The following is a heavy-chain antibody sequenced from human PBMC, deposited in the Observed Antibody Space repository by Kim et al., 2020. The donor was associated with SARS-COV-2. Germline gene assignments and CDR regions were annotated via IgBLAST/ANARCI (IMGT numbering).Heavy chain of an antibody. Sequence: GGSLRLSCAASGFTFSLYAMHWVRQAPGKGLEWVSVISYDGSEKDYADSVKGRFTISRDNSRSTLYLQMNSLRVEDTAVYYCTRFRVVGARTAFDYWGQGILVTVSS. J-gene: IGHJ4*02. CDR3: TRFRVVGARTAFDY. V-gene: IGHV3-33*05. D-gene: IGHD1-26*01. CDR2: ISYDGSEK. CDR1: GFTFSLYA.